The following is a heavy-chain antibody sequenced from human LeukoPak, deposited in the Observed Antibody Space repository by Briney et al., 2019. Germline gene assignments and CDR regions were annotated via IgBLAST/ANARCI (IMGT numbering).Heavy chain of an antibody. CDR3: ARAAVYYDSSGSFDAFDI. J-gene: IGHJ3*02. CDR1: GGSISSYY. Sequence: SETLSLTCTVSGGSISSYYWSWIRQPAGKGLEWIGRIYTSGSTNYNPSLKSRVTMSVDTSKTQFSLKLSSVTAADTAVYYGARAAVYYDSSGSFDAFDIWGQGTMVTVSS. CDR2: IYTSGST. V-gene: IGHV4-4*07. D-gene: IGHD3-22*01.